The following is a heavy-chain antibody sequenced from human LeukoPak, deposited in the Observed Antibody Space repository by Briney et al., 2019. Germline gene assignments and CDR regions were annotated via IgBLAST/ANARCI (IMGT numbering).Heavy chain of an antibody. CDR3: ARDGGGNGGSYYYYMDV. CDR1: GYTFTGYH. Sequence: ASVKVSCKASGYTFTGYHMHWVRQAPGQGLEWMGWINPDSGGTDYAQKFQGRVTMTRDTSISTAYMELSRLRSDDTAVYYCARDGGGNGGSYYYYMDVWGKGTTVTISS. V-gene: IGHV1-2*02. CDR2: INPDSGGT. J-gene: IGHJ6*03. D-gene: IGHD1-26*01.